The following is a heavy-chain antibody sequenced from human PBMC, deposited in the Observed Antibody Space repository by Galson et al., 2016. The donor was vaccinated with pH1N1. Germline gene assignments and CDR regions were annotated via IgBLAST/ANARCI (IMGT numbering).Heavy chain of an antibody. Sequence: KVSCKASGGTFSSYAVSWVRQAPGQGLEWVGGIIGMFGTTTYAQKLQGRVTITAEELTSSSYMELTSLTSEDTALYYCARSRGYSYGSYYFDNWGQGTLVTVSS. CDR3: ARSRGYSYGSYYFDN. CDR2: IIGMFGTT. J-gene: IGHJ4*02. D-gene: IGHD5-18*01. V-gene: IGHV1-69*01. CDR1: GGTFSSYA.